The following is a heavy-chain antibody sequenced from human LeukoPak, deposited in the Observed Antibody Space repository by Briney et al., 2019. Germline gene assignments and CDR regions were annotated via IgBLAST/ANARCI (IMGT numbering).Heavy chain of an antibody. J-gene: IGHJ4*02. CDR1: GFTFSSYS. D-gene: IGHD5-12*01. V-gene: IGHV3-21*01. CDR3: ARVMWRDGYNKNDY. CDR2: ISSSSSYI. Sequence: GGPLRLSCAASGFTFSSYSMNWVRQAPGKGLEWVSSISSSSSYIYYADSVKRRFTISRANAKNSLYLQMNSLRAEDTAVYYCARVMWRDGYNKNDYWGQGTLVTVSS.